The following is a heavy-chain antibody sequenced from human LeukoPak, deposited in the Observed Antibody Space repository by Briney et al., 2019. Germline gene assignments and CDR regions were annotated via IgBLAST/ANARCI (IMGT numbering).Heavy chain of an antibody. CDR1: VYTFTNYS. CDR3: VRGVRIAVAGTHYYFDY. D-gene: IGHD6-19*01. J-gene: IGHJ4*02. Sequence: ASVKVSFKASVYTFTNYSMNWVRQATEHRLEWLGWMRPNSDNTGYAQKFQGRVTMTKSTSITTAYMDLSTLRSEDTAVYYCVRGVRIAVAGTHYYFDYWGQGTLVTVAS. CDR2: MRPNSDNT. V-gene: IGHV1-8*01.